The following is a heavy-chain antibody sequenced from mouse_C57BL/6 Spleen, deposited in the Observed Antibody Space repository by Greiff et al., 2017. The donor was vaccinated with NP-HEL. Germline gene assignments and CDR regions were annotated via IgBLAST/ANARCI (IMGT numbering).Heavy chain of an antibody. V-gene: IGHV1-64*01. J-gene: IGHJ3*01. CDR2: IHPNSGST. D-gene: IGHD1-1*01. Sequence: QKTGAELVKTGASVKLSCKASGYTFTSYWMHWVKQRPGQGLEWIGMIHPNSGSTNYNEKFKSKATLTVDKSSSTAYMQLSSLTSEDSAVYYCAREDYYGSSPAWFAYWGQGTLVTVSA. CDR1: GYTFTSYW. CDR3: AREDYYGSSPAWFAY.